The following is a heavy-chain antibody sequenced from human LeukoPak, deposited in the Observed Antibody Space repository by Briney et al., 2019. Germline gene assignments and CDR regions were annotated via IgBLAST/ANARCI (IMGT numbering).Heavy chain of an antibody. CDR3: ANVGSGSFYY. CDR2: ISGSGDST. CDR1: GFTFSSYA. J-gene: IGHJ4*02. Sequence: GGSLRLSCAASGFTFSSYAMSWVRQAPGKGLEWVSSISGSGDSTPYADSVKGRFTISRDNSKNTLYLQMNSLRAEDTAAYYCANVGSGSFYYWGQGTLVTVSS. D-gene: IGHD3-10*01. V-gene: IGHV3-23*01.